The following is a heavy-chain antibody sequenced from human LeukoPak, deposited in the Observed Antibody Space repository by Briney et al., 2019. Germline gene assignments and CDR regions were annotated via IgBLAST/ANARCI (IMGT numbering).Heavy chain of an antibody. V-gene: IGHV5-51*01. Sequence: GESLKISCKGSGYSFTSYWIGWVRQMPGKGLDWMGIIYPGDSDTRYSPSFQGQVTISADKSISTAYLQWSSLKASDTAMYYCARGRGYCSGGSCYYFDYWGQGTLVTVSS. CDR1: GYSFTSYW. D-gene: IGHD2-15*01. CDR2: IYPGDSDT. J-gene: IGHJ4*02. CDR3: ARGRGYCSGGSCYYFDY.